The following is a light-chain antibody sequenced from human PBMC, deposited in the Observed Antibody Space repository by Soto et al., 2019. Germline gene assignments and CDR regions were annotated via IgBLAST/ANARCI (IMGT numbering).Light chain of an antibody. J-gene: IGKJ5*01. CDR1: QSVSSSY. CDR3: QQYNDWPIT. CDR2: SAS. V-gene: IGKV3-15*01. Sequence: EIVLTQSPGTLSLSPGERATLSCRASQSVSSSYLAWYQQKPGQAPRLLIYSASTRATGIPARFSGSGSGTEFTLTITSLQSEDFALYYCQQYNDWPITFGQGTRLEIK.